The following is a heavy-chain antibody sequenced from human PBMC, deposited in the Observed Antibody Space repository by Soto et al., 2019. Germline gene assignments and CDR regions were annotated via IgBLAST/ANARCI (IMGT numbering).Heavy chain of an antibody. D-gene: IGHD6-6*01. J-gene: IGHJ4*02. CDR1: GVSMSDFY. V-gene: IGHV4-59*01. Sequence: SETLSLTCTVSGVSMSDFYWSWIRQPPGKGLEWIGYIHHTGSADYNASLRSRVSISVDTSRNQFSLRLRSVTAADTAVYYCARVARHPDYWGQGTLVTVSS. CDR2: IHHTGSA. CDR3: ARVARHPDY.